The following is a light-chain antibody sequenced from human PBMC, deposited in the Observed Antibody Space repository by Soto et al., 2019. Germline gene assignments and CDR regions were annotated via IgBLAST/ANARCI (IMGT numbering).Light chain of an antibody. CDR3: RSYAGCNNVI. J-gene: IGLJ2*01. Sequence: QSVLTQPPSASGSPGPSVTISCTGTSSDVGLYNFVSWYQQHPGRAPKLTIYDVTKRPSGVPDRFSGSKSGNTASLTISGLQAEDEADYYFRSYAGCNNVICGGGTKVTVL. CDR2: DVT. CDR1: SSDVGLYNF. V-gene: IGLV2-8*01.